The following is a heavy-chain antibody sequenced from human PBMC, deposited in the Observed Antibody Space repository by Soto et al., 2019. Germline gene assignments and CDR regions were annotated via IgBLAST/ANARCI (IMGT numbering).Heavy chain of an antibody. D-gene: IGHD2-21*02. CDR3: ARADPSGGDCGDY. CDR2: INPSGGST. Sequence: QVQLVQSGAEVKKPGASVKVSCKASGYTFTSYYMHWVRQAPGQGLEWMGIINPSGGSTSYAQKFQGRVTMTRATSTSTVYMELSSLRSEDTAVYYCARADPSGGDCGDYWGQGTLVTVSA. CDR1: GYTFTSYY. J-gene: IGHJ4*02. V-gene: IGHV1-46*01.